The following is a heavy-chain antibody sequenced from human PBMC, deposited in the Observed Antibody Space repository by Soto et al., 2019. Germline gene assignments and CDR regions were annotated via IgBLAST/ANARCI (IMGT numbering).Heavy chain of an antibody. CDR1: GLSLSNSKMG. J-gene: IGHJ4*02. CDR3: VRINTYTITTSRYFDF. Sequence: QVTLKASGPVLVKPTETLTLTCCVPGLSLSNSKMGVTWIRQAPGQPLEWIAHIFLNDEKSYKISLRNRLTSSGDISQSQVVLTMTDMDALDTATYYSVRINTYTITTSRYFDFWGPETLVTVSS. D-gene: IGHD1-1*01. CDR2: IFLNDEK. V-gene: IGHV2-26*01.